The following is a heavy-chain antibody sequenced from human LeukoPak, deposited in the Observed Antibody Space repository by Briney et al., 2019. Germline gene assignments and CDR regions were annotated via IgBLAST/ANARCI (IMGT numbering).Heavy chain of an antibody. D-gene: IGHD1-26*01. V-gene: IGHV3-23*01. CDR2: ISGSGGRT. Sequence: GGSLRLSCAASGFTFSSYVMSWVRQTPGKGLEWVSAISGSGGRTYYVDSVKGRFTISRDNSKNTLYLQVNSLRAEDTAVYYCAKGGKWDVTPFDYWGQGTLVTVSS. CDR1: GFTFSSYV. J-gene: IGHJ4*02. CDR3: AKGGKWDVTPFDY.